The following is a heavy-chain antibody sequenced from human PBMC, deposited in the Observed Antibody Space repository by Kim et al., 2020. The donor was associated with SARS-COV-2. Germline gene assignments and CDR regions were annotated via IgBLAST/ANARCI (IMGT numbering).Heavy chain of an antibody. J-gene: IGHJ4*02. CDR1: GGSFSGYY. V-gene: IGHV4-34*01. CDR3: ARAADIVVVVAAKGYFDY. Sequence: SETLSLTCAVYGGSFSGYYWSWIRQPPGKGLEWIGEINHSGSTNYNPSLKSRVTISVDTSKNQFSLKLISVTAADTAVYYCARAADIVVVVAAKGYFDYWGQGTLVTVSS. D-gene: IGHD2-15*01. CDR2: INHSGST.